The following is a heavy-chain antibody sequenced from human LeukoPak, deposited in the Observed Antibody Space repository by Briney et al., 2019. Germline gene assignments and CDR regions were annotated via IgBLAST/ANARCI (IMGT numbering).Heavy chain of an antibody. Sequence: GASVKVSCKASGYTLIDYFIHWVRQTPGQGLEWMGRINPKSGDTEYVQKFQGRVTMTRDTSISTLYMELTRLTSDDTAVYFCARDLTSTPYWELDYWGQGTLVTASS. J-gene: IGHJ4*02. CDR1: GYTLIDYF. D-gene: IGHD1-26*01. CDR3: ARDLTSTPYWELDY. CDR2: INPKSGDT. V-gene: IGHV1-2*02.